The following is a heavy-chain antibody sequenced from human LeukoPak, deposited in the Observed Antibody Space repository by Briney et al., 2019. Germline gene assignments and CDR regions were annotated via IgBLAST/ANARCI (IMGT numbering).Heavy chain of an antibody. J-gene: IGHJ4*02. D-gene: IGHD5-18*01. CDR2: IYHSGST. V-gene: IGHV4-38-2*02. CDR1: GYSISSGYY. Sequence: PSQTLSLTCTVSGYSISSGYYWGWIRQPPGKGLEWIGSIYHSGSTHYNPSLKSRVTISVDKSKNQFSLKLSSVTAADTAVYFCARVGDTAMGYYFDYWGQGTLVTVSS. CDR3: ARVGDTAMGYYFDY.